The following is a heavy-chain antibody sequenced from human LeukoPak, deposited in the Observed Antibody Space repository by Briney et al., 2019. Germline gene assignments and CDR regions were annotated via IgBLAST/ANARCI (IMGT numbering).Heavy chain of an antibody. CDR3: ASGWYREPAKGNWFFDL. J-gene: IGHJ2*01. CDR1: GGTFSTYA. CDR2: IIPFFGST. V-gene: IGHV1-69*05. Sequence: ASVKVSCKASGGTFSTYAFSWVRQAPGQGLEWMGGIIPFFGSTNYAQRLQGRVTITTDESTYTAFMELSSLRSEDTAIYYCASGWYREPAKGNWFFDLWGRGTLVTVSS. D-gene: IGHD6-19*01.